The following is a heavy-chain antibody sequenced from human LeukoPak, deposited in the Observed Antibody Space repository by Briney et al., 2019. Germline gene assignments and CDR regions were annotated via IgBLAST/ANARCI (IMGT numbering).Heavy chain of an antibody. D-gene: IGHD3-10*01. Sequence: SETLSLTCAVYGGSFSDYWWTWIRQSPGKGLEWIGEVNHSGRTNYNPSLKSRVSISVDRSKNQFSLKLSSVTAADTAVYYCARRTYYYGSGSYYNYYYYYMDVWGKGTTVTISS. CDR1: GGSFSDYW. V-gene: IGHV4-34*01. J-gene: IGHJ6*03. CDR3: ARRTYYYGSGSYYNYYYYYMDV. CDR2: VNHSGRT.